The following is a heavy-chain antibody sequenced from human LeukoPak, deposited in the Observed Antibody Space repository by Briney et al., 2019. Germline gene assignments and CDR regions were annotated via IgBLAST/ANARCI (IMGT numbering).Heavy chain of an antibody. CDR2: INPNSGGT. D-gene: IGHD3-10*01. CDR1: GYTFTGYY. V-gene: IGHV1-2*02. CDR3: ARDRGLRAYYFDY. Sequence: APVKVSCKASGYTFTGYYMHWVRQAPGQGLEWMGWINPNSGGTNYAQKFQGRVTMTRDTSISTAYMELSRLRSDDTAVYYCARDRGLRAYYFDYWGQGTLVTVSS. J-gene: IGHJ4*02.